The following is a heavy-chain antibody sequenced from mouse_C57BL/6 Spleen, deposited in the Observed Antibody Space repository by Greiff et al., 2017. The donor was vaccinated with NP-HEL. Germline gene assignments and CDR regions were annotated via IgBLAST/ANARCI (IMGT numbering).Heavy chain of an antibody. V-gene: IGHV1-42*01. D-gene: IGHD1-1*01. Sequence: EVKLMESGPELVKPGASVKISCKASGYSFTGYYMNWVKQSPEKSLEWIGEINPSTGGTTYNQKFKAKATLTVDKSSSTAYMQLKSLTSEDSAVYYCARSGLYYGSSYVYWGQGTTLTVSS. CDR1: GYSFTGYY. CDR2: INPSTGGT. J-gene: IGHJ2*01. CDR3: ARSGLYYGSSYVY.